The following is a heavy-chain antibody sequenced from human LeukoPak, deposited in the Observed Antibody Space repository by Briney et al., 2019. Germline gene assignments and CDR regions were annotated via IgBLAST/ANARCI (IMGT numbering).Heavy chain of an antibody. V-gene: IGHV3-7*01. CDR3: AELGITMIGGV. D-gene: IGHD3-10*02. CDR1: GFSFSYSW. Sequence: PGGSLRLSCAVSGFSFSYSWMSWVRQAPGKGLEWVATINPDGRNEYYLDSMRGRFTISRDNAKNSLYLQLDSLRAEDTAVHYCAELGITMIGGVWGKGTTVTISS. J-gene: IGHJ6*04. CDR2: INPDGRNE.